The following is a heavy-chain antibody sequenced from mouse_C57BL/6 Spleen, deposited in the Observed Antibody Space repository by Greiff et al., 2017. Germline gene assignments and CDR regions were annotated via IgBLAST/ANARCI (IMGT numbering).Heavy chain of an antibody. CDR3: ARQYSGTLWYFDV. V-gene: IGHV1-18*01. CDR2: INPNNGGT. CDR1: GYTFTDYN. D-gene: IGHD3-3*01. J-gene: IGHJ1*03. Sequence: VQLQQSGPELVKPGASVKIPCKASGYTFTDYNMDWVKQSHGKSLEWIGDINPNNGGTIYNQKFKGKATLTVDKSSSTAYMELRSLTSEDTAVYYCARQYSGTLWYFDVGGTGTTVTVSS.